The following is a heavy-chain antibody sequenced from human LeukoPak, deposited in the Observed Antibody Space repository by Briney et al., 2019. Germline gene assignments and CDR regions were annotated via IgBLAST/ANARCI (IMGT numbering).Heavy chain of an antibody. Sequence: SETLSLTCTVSGGSISSHYWGWIRQPPGKGLEWIGYISYSGTTNYNTSLKSRVTISVDTPKNQLSLTLSSVTAADTAVYYCVRAPGGYSYGALYYFDCWAREPWSPSPQ. CDR1: GGSISSHY. CDR2: ISYSGTT. D-gene: IGHD5-18*01. CDR3: VRAPGGYSYGALYYFDC. V-gene: IGHV4-59*11. J-gene: IGHJ4*02.